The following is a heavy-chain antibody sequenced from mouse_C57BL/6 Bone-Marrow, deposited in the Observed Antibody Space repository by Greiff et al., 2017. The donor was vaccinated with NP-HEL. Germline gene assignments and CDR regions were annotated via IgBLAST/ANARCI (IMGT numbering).Heavy chain of an antibody. D-gene: IGHD2-5*01. V-gene: IGHV14-4*01. CDR3: AHSNYDLSAY. CDR2: IDPENGDT. Sequence: EVQLVQSGAELVRPGASVKLSCTASGFNFKDDYMHWVKQRPEQGLEWIGWIDPENGDTEYASKFQGKATITADTSSNTAYLQLSSLTSEDTAVYYCAHSNYDLSAYWGQGTLVTVTA. CDR1: GFNFKDDY. J-gene: IGHJ3*01.